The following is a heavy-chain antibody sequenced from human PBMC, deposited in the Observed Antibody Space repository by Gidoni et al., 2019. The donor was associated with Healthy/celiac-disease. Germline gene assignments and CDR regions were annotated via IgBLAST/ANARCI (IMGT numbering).Heavy chain of an antibody. V-gene: IGHV1-69*08. J-gene: IGHJ4*02. CDR3: AREGDLGNGDYGYFDY. CDR1: GGTVSSYT. CDR2: IIPILGIA. Sequence: QVQLVQSGAEVKKPGSSVKVSCKASGGTVSSYTNSWVRQAPGQGREWMGRIIPILGIANYAQKFQGRVTITADKSTSTAYIELSSLRSEDTAVYYCAREGDLGNGDYGYFDYWGQGTLVTVSS. D-gene: IGHD4-17*01.